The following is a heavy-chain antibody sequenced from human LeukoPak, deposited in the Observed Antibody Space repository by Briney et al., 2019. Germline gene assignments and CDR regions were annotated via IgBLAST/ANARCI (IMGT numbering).Heavy chain of an antibody. CDR1: GYTFTSCY. Sequence: GASVKVSCKASGYTFTSCYMHWVRQAPGQGLEWMGIINPSGGSTSYAQKFQGRVTMTRDTSTSTVYMELSSLRSEDTAVYYCARRMGEYYYDSSGYYYPNSDAFDIWGQGTMVTVSS. CDR3: ARRMGEYYYDSSGYYYPNSDAFDI. J-gene: IGHJ3*02. CDR2: INPSGGST. D-gene: IGHD3-22*01. V-gene: IGHV1-46*03.